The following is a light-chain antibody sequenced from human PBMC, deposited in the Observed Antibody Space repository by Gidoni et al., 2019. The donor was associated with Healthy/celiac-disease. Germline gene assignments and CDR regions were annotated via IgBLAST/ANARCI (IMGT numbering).Light chain of an antibody. CDR3: QSADSSGTYVV. J-gene: IGLJ2*01. Sequence: SYELTQPPSVSVSPGQTARITCSGDALPKQYAYWYQQKPGQAPVLVIYKDSERPSGIPEQFSGSSSGTTVTLTISGVQAEDEADYYCQSADSSGTYVVFGGGTKLTV. CDR2: KDS. CDR1: ALPKQY. V-gene: IGLV3-25*03.